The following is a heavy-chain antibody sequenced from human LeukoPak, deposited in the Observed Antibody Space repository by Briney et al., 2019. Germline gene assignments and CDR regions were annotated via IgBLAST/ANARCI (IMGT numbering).Heavy chain of an antibody. Sequence: SETLSLTCTVSGGSISSGGYYWSWIRQPPGKGLEWIGYIYHSGSTYYNPSLKSRVTISVDRSKNQFSLKLSSVTAADTAVYYCARRGEFSEFDYWGQGTLVTVSS. CDR1: GGSISSGGYY. J-gene: IGHJ4*02. CDR2: IYHSGST. CDR3: ARRGEFSEFDY. V-gene: IGHV4-30-2*01. D-gene: IGHD3-16*01.